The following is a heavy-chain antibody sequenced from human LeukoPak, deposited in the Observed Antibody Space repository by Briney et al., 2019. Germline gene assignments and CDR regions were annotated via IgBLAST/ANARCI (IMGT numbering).Heavy chain of an antibody. CDR1: GGTFSSYA. J-gene: IGHJ3*02. V-gene: IGHV1-69*13. D-gene: IGHD6-19*01. CDR3: ASAVSGIAVAGTGLEAFDI. Sequence: SVKVSCKASGGTFSSYAISWVRQVPGQGLEWMGGIIPIFGTANYAQKFQGRVTITADESTSTAYMELSSLRSEDTAVYYCASAVSGIAVAGTGLEAFDIWGQGTMVTVSS. CDR2: IIPIFGTA.